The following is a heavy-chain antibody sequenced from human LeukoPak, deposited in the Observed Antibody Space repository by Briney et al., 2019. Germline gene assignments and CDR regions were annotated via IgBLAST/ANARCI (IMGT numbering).Heavy chain of an antibody. Sequence: GGSLRLSCAASGFTFSSYGMHWVRQAPGKGLEWVAVIWYDGSNKYYADSVKGRFTISRDNSKNTLYLQMNSLRAEDTAVYYCAREDDNPYSGSYYFDYWGQGTLVTVSS. CDR3: AREDDNPYSGSYYFDY. CDR2: IWYDGSNK. CDR1: GFTFSSYG. D-gene: IGHD1-26*01. J-gene: IGHJ4*02. V-gene: IGHV3-33*01.